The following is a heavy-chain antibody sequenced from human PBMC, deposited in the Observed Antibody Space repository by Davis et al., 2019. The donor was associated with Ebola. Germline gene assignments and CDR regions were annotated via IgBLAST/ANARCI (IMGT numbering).Heavy chain of an antibody. CDR2: IIPSGGFT. Sequence: ASVKVSCKASGYTFTSYGISWVRQAPGQGLEWMGIIIPSGGFTSYAQKFQGRVILTTDTSTSTAYMELRSLGYDDTAVYYCARDGKPGYFIEYWGQGTLVTVSS. CDR1: GYTFTSYG. D-gene: IGHD4-23*01. CDR3: ARDGKPGYFIEY. J-gene: IGHJ4*02. V-gene: IGHV1-18*01.